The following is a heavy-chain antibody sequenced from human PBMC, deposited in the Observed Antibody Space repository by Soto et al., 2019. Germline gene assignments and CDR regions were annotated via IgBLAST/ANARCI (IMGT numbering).Heavy chain of an antibody. Sequence: ASVKVSCKASGYTFTSYGISWVRQAPGQGLEWMGWISAYNGNTNYAQKLQGRVTMTTDTSTSTAYMELRSLRSDDTAVYYCAGDGLPIPVDPYYGMDVWGQGTTVTVSS. V-gene: IGHV1-18*01. CDR2: ISAYNGNT. CDR1: GYTFTSYG. CDR3: AGDGLPIPVDPYYGMDV. J-gene: IGHJ6*02.